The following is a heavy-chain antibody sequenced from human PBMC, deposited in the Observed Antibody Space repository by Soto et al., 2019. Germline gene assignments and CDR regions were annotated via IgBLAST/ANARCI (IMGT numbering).Heavy chain of an antibody. CDR3: ARDRELGRTSPYFDF. Sequence: QVQLVESGGGVVQPGRSLRLSCAASGFSFSSFGVHWVRQAPGKGLEWVAVIWNDGNNRRYGDSVRGRFTVSSDKSKNTAYLQMDSLRVEDTAMYYCARDRELGRTSPYFDFWGQGTLVTVSS. J-gene: IGHJ4*02. CDR1: GFSFSSFG. D-gene: IGHD3-10*01. V-gene: IGHV3-33*01. CDR2: IWNDGNNR.